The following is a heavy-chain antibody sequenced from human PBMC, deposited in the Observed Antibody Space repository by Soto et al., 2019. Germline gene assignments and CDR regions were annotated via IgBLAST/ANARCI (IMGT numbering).Heavy chain of an antibody. V-gene: IGHV2-5*02. CDR2: IYWDDNK. D-gene: IGHD3-10*01. CDR1: GLSPTTSGVG. J-gene: IGHJ4*02. Sequence: QITLKESGPTLVKPTQTLTLTCTFSGLSPTTSGVGVGWIRQPPGKALEWLAMIYWDDNKLYSPSLKRRLTITRYTSKNQVAFTMTNMDPVDTATYYCVHRRGFGEFDYWGQGTLVTVSS. CDR3: VHRRGFGEFDY.